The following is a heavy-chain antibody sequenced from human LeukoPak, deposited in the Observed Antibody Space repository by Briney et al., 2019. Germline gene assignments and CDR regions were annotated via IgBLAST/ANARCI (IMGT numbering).Heavy chain of an antibody. D-gene: IGHD2-2*01. CDR3: ARVPAALNWFDP. V-gene: IGHV4-30-4*08. CDR1: GGSISSGDYY. CDR2: IYYSGST. J-gene: IGHJ5*02. Sequence: SQTLSLTCTVSGGSISSGDYYWSWIRQPPGKGLEWIGYIYYSGSTYYNPSLKSRVTISVDTSKSQFSLKLSSVTAADTAVYYCARVPAALNWFDPWGQGTLVTVSS.